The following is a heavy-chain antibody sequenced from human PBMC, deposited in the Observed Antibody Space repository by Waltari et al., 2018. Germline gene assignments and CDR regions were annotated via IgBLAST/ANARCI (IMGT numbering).Heavy chain of an antibody. CDR1: GGPFGRYA. Sequence: QVKLVQSGAEVKKPGSSGKVSCEASGGPFGRYANSWGRRAPGQVLGWMGSIPTLFGTANSQQYFQGVATITEESSRTTSYMELSRLRSEDTAVYYCARDRGYSGYDVAFDIWGQGTMVTVSS. V-gene: IGHV1-69*15. D-gene: IGHD5-12*01. CDR3: ARDRGYSGYDVAFDI. CDR2: IPTLFGTA. J-gene: IGHJ3*02.